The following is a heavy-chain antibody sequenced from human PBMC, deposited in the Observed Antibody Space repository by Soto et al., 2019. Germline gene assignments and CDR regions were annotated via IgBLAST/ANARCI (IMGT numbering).Heavy chain of an antibody. J-gene: IGHJ4*02. CDR2: INHSGST. CDR1: GGYFSGYY. D-gene: IGHD3-22*01. Sequence: QVQLQQWGAGLWKPSETLTLTCAVYGGYFSGYYWRWIRQPPGKGLEWIGEINHSGSTNYNPSLKRQVPISVDSSKNQFSLKLSSVTAADTAVYYCARVGRYYYDSSGYYRCVYWGQGTLVTFSS. CDR3: ARVGRYYYDSSGYYRCVY. V-gene: IGHV4-34*01.